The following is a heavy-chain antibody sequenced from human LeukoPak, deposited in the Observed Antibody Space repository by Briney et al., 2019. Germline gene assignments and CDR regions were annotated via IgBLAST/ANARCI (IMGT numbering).Heavy chain of an antibody. CDR3: ARDSYYYDSSGHLDY. D-gene: IGHD3-22*01. CDR2: ISSSSSYI. V-gene: IGHV3-21*01. J-gene: IGHJ4*02. Sequence: GGSLRLSCAASGFTFSSYSMNWVRQAPGKGLEWVSSISSSSSYIYYADSVKGRFTISRDNAKNSLYLQMNSLGAEDTAVYYCARDSYYYDSSGHLDYWGQGTLVTVSS. CDR1: GFTFSSYS.